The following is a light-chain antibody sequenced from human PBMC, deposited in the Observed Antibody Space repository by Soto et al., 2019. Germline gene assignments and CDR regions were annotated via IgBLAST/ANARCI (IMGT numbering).Light chain of an antibody. J-gene: IGLJ3*02. CDR3: SSFAGSNILV. CDR1: SSDVGAYSY. Sequence: QSALTQPPSASGSPGQSVTISCTGTSSDVGAYSYVSWYQQHPGKAPKLIISDVSQRPSGVPDRFSGSKSGNTASLTVSGLQTEDEADDYCSSFAGSNILVFGGGTKVTVL. V-gene: IGLV2-8*01. CDR2: DVS.